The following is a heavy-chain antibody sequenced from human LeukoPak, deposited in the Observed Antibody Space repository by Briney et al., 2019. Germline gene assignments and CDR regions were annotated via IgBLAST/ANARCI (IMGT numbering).Heavy chain of an antibody. Sequence: GGSLRLSCAASGFTFDDYAMHWVRQAPGKGLEWVSGISWNSGSIGYADSVKGRFTISRDNAKNSLYLQMNSLRAEDTALYYCAKCNSYAKRCYFYYWGQGTLVTVSS. CDR2: ISWNSGSI. V-gene: IGHV3-9*01. CDR1: GFTFDDYA. D-gene: IGHD5-18*01. CDR3: AKCNSYAKRCYFYY. J-gene: IGHJ4*02.